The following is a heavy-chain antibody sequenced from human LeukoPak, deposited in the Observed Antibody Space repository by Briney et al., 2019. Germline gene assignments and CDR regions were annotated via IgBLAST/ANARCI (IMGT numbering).Heavy chain of an antibody. CDR1: GYTFTSYG. D-gene: IGHD6-13*01. Sequence: ASVKVSCKASGYTFTSYGISWVRQAPGQGLEWMGWISAYNGNTNYAQKLQGRVTMTRDTSISTAYMELSRLRSDDTAVYYCARSPYQQLVDYWGQGTLITVSS. CDR3: ARSPYQQLVDY. J-gene: IGHJ4*02. CDR2: ISAYNGNT. V-gene: IGHV1-18*01.